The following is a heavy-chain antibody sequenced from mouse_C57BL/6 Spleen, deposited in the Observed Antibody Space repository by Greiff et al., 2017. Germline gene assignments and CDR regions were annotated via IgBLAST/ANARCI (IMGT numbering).Heavy chain of an antibody. CDR2: IYPGDGDT. J-gene: IGHJ2*01. V-gene: IGHV1-82*01. Sequence: QVQLKESGPELVKPGASVKISCKASGYAFSSSWMNWVKQRPGKGLEWIGRIYPGDGDTNYNGKFKGKATLTADKSSSTAYMQLSSLTSEDSAVYFCSYDYDGGGWGQGTTLTVSS. CDR1: GYAFSSSW. CDR3: SYDYDGGG. D-gene: IGHD2-4*01.